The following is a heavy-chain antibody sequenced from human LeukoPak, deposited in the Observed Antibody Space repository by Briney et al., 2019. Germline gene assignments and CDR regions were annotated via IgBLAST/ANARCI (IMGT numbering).Heavy chain of an antibody. V-gene: IGHV3-48*01. CDR1: GFTFNSYS. J-gene: IGHJ4*02. Sequence: GGSLRLSCTASGFTFNSYSMNWVRQAPGKGLEWVSHISPRSDVVSCTDSVKGRFTISRGNAKNSLYLHMSNLRAEDMAVYYCVRDNDWAFDYWGQGTLVPVSS. CDR2: ISPRSDVV. D-gene: IGHD3-9*01. CDR3: VRDNDWAFDY.